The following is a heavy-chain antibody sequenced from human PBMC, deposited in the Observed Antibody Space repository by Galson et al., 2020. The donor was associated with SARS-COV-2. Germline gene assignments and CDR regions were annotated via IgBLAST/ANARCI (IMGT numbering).Heavy chain of an antibody. J-gene: IGHJ4*02. V-gene: IGHV4-39*01. CDR1: GGSISSSSYF. CDR3: ARHIIVLMVPSSFDY. CDR2: IFYTGST. D-gene: IGHD2-8*01. Sequence: SETLSLTCTVSGGSISSSSYFWGWIRQPPGKGLEWIGTIFYTGSTFYNTSLESRLTMSVDTSKNQFSLKLTSVTAADTAVYYCARHIIVLMVPSSFDYWGQGTLVTVSS.